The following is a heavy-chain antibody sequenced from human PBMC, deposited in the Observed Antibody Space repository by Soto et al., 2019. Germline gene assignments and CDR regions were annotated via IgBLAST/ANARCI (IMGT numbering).Heavy chain of an antibody. CDR3: AKDLYYDILTGYPPPYGMDV. V-gene: IGHV3-23*01. Sequence: GGSLRLSCAASGFTFSSYAMSWVRQAPGKGLEWVSAISGSGGSTYYADSVKGRFTISRDNSKNTLYLQMNSLRAEDTAVYYCAKDLYYDILTGYPPPYGMDVWGQGTTVTVSS. J-gene: IGHJ6*02. CDR1: GFTFSSYA. CDR2: ISGSGGST. D-gene: IGHD3-9*01.